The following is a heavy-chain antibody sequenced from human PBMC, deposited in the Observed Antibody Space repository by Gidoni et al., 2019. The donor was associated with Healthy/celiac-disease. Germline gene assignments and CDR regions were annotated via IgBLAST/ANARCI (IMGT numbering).Heavy chain of an antibody. Sequence: EVQLLESGGGLVQPGGSLRLSCAASGFTFRSYAMSWVRQAPGKGLEWVSGISGSGGSTYYADSVKGRFTISRDNSKNTLYLQMNSLRAEDTAVYYCAKRAAAGTRYFDYWGQGTLVTVSS. CDR3: AKRAAAGTRYFDY. V-gene: IGHV3-23*01. CDR2: ISGSGGST. CDR1: GFTFRSYA. D-gene: IGHD6-13*01. J-gene: IGHJ4*02.